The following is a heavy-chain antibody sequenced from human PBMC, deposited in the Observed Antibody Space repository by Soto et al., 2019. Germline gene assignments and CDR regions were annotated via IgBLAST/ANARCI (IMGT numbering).Heavy chain of an antibody. V-gene: IGHV3-49*04. J-gene: IGHJ6*02. D-gene: IGHD2-15*01. CDR1: GFTFGDYA. CDR3: TRHGGNPSLGYYFYGMDV. Sequence: GGSLRLSCTGSGFTFGDYAMSWVRQAPGKGLEWVGFIRGKAYAGTTEYAASVKGRFTISRNDSKSIAYLQMNSLKTEDTAVYYCTRHGGNPSLGYYFYGMDVWGQGTTVTVSS. CDR2: IRGKAYAGTT.